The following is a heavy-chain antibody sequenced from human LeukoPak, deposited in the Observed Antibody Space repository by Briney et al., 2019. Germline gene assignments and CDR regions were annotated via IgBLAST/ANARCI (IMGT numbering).Heavy chain of an antibody. CDR2: IYYNGNT. Sequence: SETLSLTCNVSGGSIGGHTFYWDWIRQPPGKGLEWIATIYYNGNTFYNPSLKSRVAISIDMSKSQYSLHLSSVTAADTAIYYCARLTALAGHRGAFDIWGPGTMVTVSS. CDR3: ARLTALAGHRGAFDI. J-gene: IGHJ3*02. CDR1: GGSIGGHTFY. V-gene: IGHV4-39*01. D-gene: IGHD6-19*01.